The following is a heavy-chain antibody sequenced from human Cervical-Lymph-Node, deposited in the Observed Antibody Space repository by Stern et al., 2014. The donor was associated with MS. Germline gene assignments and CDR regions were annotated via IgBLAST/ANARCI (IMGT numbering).Heavy chain of an antibody. D-gene: IGHD1-7*01. Sequence: QVQLQESGPGLVKPSQTLSLTCTVSGGSVNTGGYYWTWIRQPAGKGLEWIGRIFSSGDTNYNPSLRGRATISRDTSKNQFSLKLDSVTAADTAAYYCAREGNFLRYYIDYWGQGTLVTVSS. CDR1: GGSVNTGGYY. J-gene: IGHJ4*02. CDR3: AREGNFLRYYIDY. CDR2: IFSSGDT. V-gene: IGHV4-61*02.